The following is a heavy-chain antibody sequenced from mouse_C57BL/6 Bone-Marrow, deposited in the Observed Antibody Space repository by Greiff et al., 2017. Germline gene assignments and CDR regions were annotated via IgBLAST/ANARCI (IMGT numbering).Heavy chain of an antibody. D-gene: IGHD1-1*01. V-gene: IGHV1-39*01. J-gene: IGHJ1*03. CDR3: ARSGVGSSYWYLDV. CDR1: GYSFTDYN. CDR2: INPNYGTT. Sequence: QLQQSGPELVKPGASVKISCKASGYSFTDYNMNWVKQSNGKSLEWIGVINPNYGTTSYNQKFKGKATLTVDQSSSTAYMQLNSLTSEDSAVYYCARSGVGSSYWYLDVWGTGTTVTVSS.